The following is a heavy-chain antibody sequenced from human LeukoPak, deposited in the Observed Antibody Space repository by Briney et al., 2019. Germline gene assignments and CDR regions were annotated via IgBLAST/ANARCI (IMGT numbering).Heavy chain of an antibody. Sequence: SETLCLTCTISGDSISSSAYYWTWIRQPAGKGLEWIGRIYTTGSPDYSPSLRGRVTISVDTSLNQFSLKLTSVSAADTAVYYCARDRGVTTARGVPSWFDPWGQGILVTVSS. CDR1: GDSISSSAYY. J-gene: IGHJ5*02. V-gene: IGHV4-61*02. CDR3: ARDRGVTTARGVPSWFDP. CDR2: IYTTGSP. D-gene: IGHD3-10*01.